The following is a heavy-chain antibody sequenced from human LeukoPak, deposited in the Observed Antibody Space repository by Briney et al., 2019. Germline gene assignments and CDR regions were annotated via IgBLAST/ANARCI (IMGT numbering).Heavy chain of an antibody. D-gene: IGHD6-19*01. J-gene: IGHJ4*02. CDR3: ARPTSGWYAGGFDY. CDR2: ISGSGGNT. Sequence: GGSLRLSCAASGFTFSSYAMNWVRQAPGKGLEWVSSISGSGGNTYYADSVRGRFTISRDNSKSTLYLQMNSLRAEDTALYYCARPTSGWYAGGFDYWGQGILVTVSS. V-gene: IGHV3-23*01. CDR1: GFTFSSYA.